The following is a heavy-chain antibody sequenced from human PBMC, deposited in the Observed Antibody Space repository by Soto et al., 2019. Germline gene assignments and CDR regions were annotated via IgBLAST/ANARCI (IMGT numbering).Heavy chain of an antibody. V-gene: IGHV4-31*03. Sequence: PSETLSLTCTVSGGSISSGGYYWSWIRQHPGKGLEWIGYIYYSGSTYYNPSLKSRVTISVDTSKNQFSLKLSSVTAADTAVYYCARNVGAYYYDSSGYYDGPVDYWGQGTLVTVSS. CDR3: ARNVGAYYYDSSGYYDGPVDY. CDR2: IYYSGST. J-gene: IGHJ4*02. D-gene: IGHD3-22*01. CDR1: GGSISSGGYY.